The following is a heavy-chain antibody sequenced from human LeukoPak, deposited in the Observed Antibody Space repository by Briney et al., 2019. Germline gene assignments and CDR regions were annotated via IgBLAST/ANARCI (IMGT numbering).Heavy chain of an antibody. J-gene: IGHJ6*02. Sequence: SETLSLTCTVSGDSISSYYWSWIRQSPGKGLEWIGYMYYSGSTNYNPSLKRRVTIPVDTSKRHFSLKLTSVTAADTAVYYYARHSGEYYYYGGMDFWGQGTTVTVSS. D-gene: IGHD1-26*01. CDR1: GDSISSYY. V-gene: IGHV4-59*08. CDR2: MYYSGST. CDR3: ARHSGEYYYYGGMDF.